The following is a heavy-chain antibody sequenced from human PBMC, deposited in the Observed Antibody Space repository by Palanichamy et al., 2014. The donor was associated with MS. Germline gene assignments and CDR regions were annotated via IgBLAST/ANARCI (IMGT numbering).Heavy chain of an antibody. CDR2: SNLSGST. J-gene: IGHJ5*02. CDR1: GGSFSGYY. Sequence: QVQLQQWGAGLLKPSGTLSLTCAVHGGSFSGYYWSWIRQPPGKGLEWIGESNLSGSTNYNPSLKSRVTISVDTSKKQFSLRLTSVTAADTAVYYCARLLWTRFDPWGQGILVTVSS. V-gene: IGHV4-34*01. D-gene: IGHD3-10*01. CDR3: ARLLWTRFDP.